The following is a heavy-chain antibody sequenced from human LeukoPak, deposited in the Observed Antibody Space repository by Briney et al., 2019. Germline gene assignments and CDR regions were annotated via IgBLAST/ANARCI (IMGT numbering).Heavy chain of an antibody. CDR3: ARLTTVVTHIDY. CDR1: GYSFTNYW. J-gene: IGHJ4*02. D-gene: IGHD4-23*01. CDR2: IYPGDSDT. V-gene: IGHV5-51*01. Sequence: GESLKISCKGSGYSFTNYWIAWVRQMPGKGLEWMGIIYPGDSDTRHSPSFQGQVTISADKSISTAYLQWSSLKASDTAMYYCARLTTVVTHIDYWGQGTLVTVSS.